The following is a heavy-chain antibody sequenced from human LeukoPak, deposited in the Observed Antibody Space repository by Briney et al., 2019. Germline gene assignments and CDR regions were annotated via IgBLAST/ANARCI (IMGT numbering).Heavy chain of an antibody. V-gene: IGHV3-74*01. D-gene: IGHD2-8*01. CDR2: INPDGSST. J-gene: IGHJ4*02. Sequence: PGGSLRLSRAASGFTFSNYWMHWVRQAPGKGLVWVSRINPDGSSTDYADSVKGRFTISRDNARNTLYLQMNSLRVEDTAIYYCVRGTNDWTGIDYWGQGTLVTVSS. CDR3: VRGTNDWTGIDY. CDR1: GFTFSNYW.